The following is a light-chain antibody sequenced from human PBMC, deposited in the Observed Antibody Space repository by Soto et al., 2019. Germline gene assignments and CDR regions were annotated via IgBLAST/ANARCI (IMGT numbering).Light chain of an antibody. V-gene: IGLV1-40*01. CDR3: QSFDGILSGVI. Sequence: QAVVTQPPSVSGAPGQCVTISCTGSSSNFGAGYDVHWYQQLPGTAPKLLIYGSSNRPSGVPARFSGSKSVTSASLAITGLQAEDEDDYYCQSFDGILSGVIFGGGTKLTVL. CDR2: GSS. J-gene: IGLJ2*01. CDR1: SSNFGAGYD.